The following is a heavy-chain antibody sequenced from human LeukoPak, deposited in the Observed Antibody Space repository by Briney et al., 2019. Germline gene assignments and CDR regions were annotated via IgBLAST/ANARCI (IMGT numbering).Heavy chain of an antibody. CDR3: ARDKWYYGSWSSTFDY. CDR2: INPNSGGT. J-gene: IGHJ4*02. D-gene: IGHD3-10*01. Sequence: ASVKVSCKASGYTFTGYYMHWVRQAPGQGLEWMGRINPNSGGTNYAQKFQGRVTMTRDTSISTAYMELSRLRSDDTAVYYCARDKWYYGSWSSTFDYWGQGTLVTVSS. CDR1: GYTFTGYY. V-gene: IGHV1-2*06.